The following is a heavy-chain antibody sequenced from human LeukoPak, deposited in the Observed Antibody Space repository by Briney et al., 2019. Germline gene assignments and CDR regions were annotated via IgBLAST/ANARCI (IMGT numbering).Heavy chain of an antibody. Sequence: SEALSLTCTVSGGSISSYYWSWIRQPPGKGLEWIGYIYYSGSTNYNPSLKSRVTISVDTSKNQFSLKLSSVTAADTAVYYCARRNYYDSPFDYWGQGTLVTVSS. D-gene: IGHD3-22*01. CDR3: ARRNYYDSPFDY. V-gene: IGHV4-59*01. CDR1: GGSISSYY. CDR2: IYYSGST. J-gene: IGHJ4*02.